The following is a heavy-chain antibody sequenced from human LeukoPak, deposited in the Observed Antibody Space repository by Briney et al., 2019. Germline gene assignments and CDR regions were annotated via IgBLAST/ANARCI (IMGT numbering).Heavy chain of an antibody. CDR3: ARTLYGDYPNYYYYGMDV. D-gene: IGHD4-17*01. V-gene: IGHV4-59*08. CDR1: GGSISSYY. J-gene: IGHJ6*02. CDR2: IYYSGST. Sequence: SETLSLTCTVSGGSISSYYWSWIRQPPGKGLEWIGYIYYSGSTNYNPSLKSRVTISVDTSKNQLSLKLSSVTAADTAVYYCARTLYGDYPNYYYYGMDVWGQGTTVTVSS.